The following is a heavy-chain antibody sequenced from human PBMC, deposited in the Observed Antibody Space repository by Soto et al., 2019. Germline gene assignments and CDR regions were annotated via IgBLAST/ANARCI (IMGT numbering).Heavy chain of an antibody. Sequence: GSLRLSCAASGFTFSTNPMRWVRHAPGKGLEWVSAISGSGGSTYYADSVKGRFTISRDNSKNTLYLQMNSLRAEDTAVYYCAKYYVVVTLGAFDIWGQGTMVTGSS. J-gene: IGHJ3*02. CDR2: ISGSGGST. V-gene: IGHV3-23*01. D-gene: IGHD3-22*01. CDR1: GFTFSTNP. CDR3: AKYYVVVTLGAFDI.